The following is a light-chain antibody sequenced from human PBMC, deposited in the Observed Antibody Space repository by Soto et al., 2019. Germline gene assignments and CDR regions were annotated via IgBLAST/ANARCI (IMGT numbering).Light chain of an antibody. V-gene: IGLV1-51*01. CDR3: GTWDSSLSVGV. CDR2: DNN. CDR1: SSNIGAGYD. J-gene: IGLJ2*01. Sequence: QSVLTQPPSVSGAPGQRVTISCSGSSSNIGAGYDVHWYQQLPGTDPKLLIYDNNKRPSGIPDRFSASKSGTSATLAITGLQTGDEGDYYCGTWDSSLSVGVFGGGTKLTVL.